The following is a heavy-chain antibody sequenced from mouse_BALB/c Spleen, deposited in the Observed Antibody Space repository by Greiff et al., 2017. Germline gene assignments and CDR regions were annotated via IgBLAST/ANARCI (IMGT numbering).Heavy chain of an antibody. CDR2: ISNGGGST. V-gene: IGHV5-12-2*01. CDR3: ARLPDGYYVDY. CDR1: GFTFSSYT. Sequence: EVKVVESGGGLVQPGGSLKLSCAASGFTFSSYTMSWVRQTPEKRLEWVAYISNGGGSTYYPDTVKGRFTISRDNAKNTLYLQMSSLKSEDTAMYYCARLPDGYYVDYWGQGTTLTVSS. J-gene: IGHJ2*01. D-gene: IGHD2-3*01.